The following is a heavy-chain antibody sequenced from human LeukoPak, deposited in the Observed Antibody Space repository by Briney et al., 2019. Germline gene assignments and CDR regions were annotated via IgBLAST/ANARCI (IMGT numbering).Heavy chain of an antibody. CDR3: ARGDSEAAFDI. D-gene: IGHD2-21*01. CDR1: GGSLSSGGYS. J-gene: IGHJ3*02. Sequence: SETLSLTCAVSGGSLSSGGYSWRWIRQPPGKGLEWIGYIYHSGSTYYNPSLKSRVTISVDRSKNQFSLKLSSVTAADTAVYYCARGDSEAAFDIWGQGTMVTVSS. V-gene: IGHV4-30-2*01. CDR2: IYHSGST.